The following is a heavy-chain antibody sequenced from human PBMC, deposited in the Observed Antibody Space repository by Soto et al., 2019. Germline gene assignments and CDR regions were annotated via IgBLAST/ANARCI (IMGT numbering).Heavy chain of an antibody. J-gene: IGHJ5*02. CDR3: AEQPVRYNWFDP. CDR2: VYRTGTP. CDR1: GFSISSGHY. V-gene: IGHV4-38-2*01. D-gene: IGHD6-6*01. Sequence: SETLSLTCAVSGFSISSGHYWGWVRQPPGKGLEWIATVYRTGTPSFNPSLKSRVTISIDTSKNQFSLMLASVTAEDTAVYYCAEQPVRYNWFDPWGQGSLVTVSS.